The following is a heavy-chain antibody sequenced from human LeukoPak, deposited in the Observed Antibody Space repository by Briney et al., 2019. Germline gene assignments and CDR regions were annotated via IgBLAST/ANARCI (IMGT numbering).Heavy chain of an antibody. J-gene: IGHJ5*02. CDR1: GDTLSELS. CDR2: FDPEGGEA. Sequence: GASLKVSCKVSGDTLSELSMHWVRQAPGKGLEWMGGFDPEGGEAIYAQKFQGRVTMTEDTSTDTAYMELSSLRSEDTAVYYCATRSIAAAGTNNWFDPWGQGTLVTASS. V-gene: IGHV1-24*01. D-gene: IGHD6-13*01. CDR3: ATRSIAAAGTNNWFDP.